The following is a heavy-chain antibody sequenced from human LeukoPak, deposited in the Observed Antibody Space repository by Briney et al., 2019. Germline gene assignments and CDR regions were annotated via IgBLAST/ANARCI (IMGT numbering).Heavy chain of an antibody. V-gene: IGHV1-69*13. Sequence: ASVKVSCKASGGTFSSYAISWVRQAPGQGLEWMGGIIPIFGTANYAQKFQGRVTITADESTSTAYMELSSLRSDDTAVYYCAREERVVVAATSYYYGMDVWGQGTTVTVSS. CDR3: AREERVVVAATSYYYGMDV. D-gene: IGHD2-15*01. J-gene: IGHJ6*02. CDR2: IIPIFGTA. CDR1: GGTFSSYA.